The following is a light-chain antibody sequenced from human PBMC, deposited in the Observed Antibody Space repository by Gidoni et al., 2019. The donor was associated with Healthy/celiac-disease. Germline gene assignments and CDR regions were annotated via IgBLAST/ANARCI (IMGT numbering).Light chain of an antibody. J-gene: IGKJ4*01. V-gene: IGKV2-28*01. CDR2: LGS. CDR1: QSLLHSNGYNY. CDR3: MQALQTPPT. Sequence: DLVMTQSPLSLPVTPGEPASTSCRSSQSLLHSNGYNYLDWYLQKPGQSPQLLIYLGSNRASGVPDRFSGSGSGTDFTLKISRVEAEDVGVYYCMQALQTPPTFGGGTKVEIK.